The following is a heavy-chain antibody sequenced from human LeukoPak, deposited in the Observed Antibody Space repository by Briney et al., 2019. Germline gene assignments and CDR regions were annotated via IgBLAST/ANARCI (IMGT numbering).Heavy chain of an antibody. D-gene: IGHD6-6*01. CDR1: GYTFTSYY. CDR2: INPSGGST. V-gene: IGHV1-46*01. J-gene: IGHJ4*02. Sequence: GASVKVSCKAFGYTFTSYYMHWVRQAPGQGLEWMGIINPSGGSTRYAQKFQGRVTMTRDTSTSTVYMELSSLRSEDTAVYYCARDLVIKGFDYWGQGTLVTVSS. CDR3: ARDLVIKGFDY.